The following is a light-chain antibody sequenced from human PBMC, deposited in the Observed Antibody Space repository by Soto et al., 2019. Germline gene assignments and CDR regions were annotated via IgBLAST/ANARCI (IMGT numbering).Light chain of an antibody. CDR1: QSVSSY. J-gene: IGKJ5*01. V-gene: IGKV3-11*01. CDR3: HQRNK. CDR2: DTS. Sequence: EIVLTQSPATLSLSPGERATLSCRASQSVSSYLAWYQQKPGQPPRLLIYDTSNRATGIPARFSGSRSGTDFTLTISSLEPEDFRVYFCHQRNKFGQGTRLEIK.